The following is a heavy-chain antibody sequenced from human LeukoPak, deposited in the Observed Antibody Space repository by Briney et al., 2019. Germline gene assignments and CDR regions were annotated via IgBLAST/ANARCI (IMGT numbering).Heavy chain of an antibody. CDR1: GFTFTNYG. V-gene: IGHV3-48*04. D-gene: IGHD4-23*01. Sequence: GGSLRLSCATSGFTFTNYGIHWVRQAPGKGLEWVSYISSSSSTIYYADSVKGRFTISRDNAKNSLYLQMNSLRAEDTAVYYCARVKGPLRFGGNPGYFDYWGQGTLVTVSS. J-gene: IGHJ4*02. CDR2: ISSSSSTI. CDR3: ARVKGPLRFGGNPGYFDY.